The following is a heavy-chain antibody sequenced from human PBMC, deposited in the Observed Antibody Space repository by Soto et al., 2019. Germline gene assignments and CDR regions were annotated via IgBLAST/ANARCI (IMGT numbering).Heavy chain of an antibody. CDR1: GGSISSGDYY. J-gene: IGHJ3*02. CDR3: AREVGQTSSSEAFDI. CDR2: IYSNGRP. Sequence: QVHLQESDPGLVKPSETLSLTCTVSGGSISSGDYYWSWIRQPPGKGLEWIAYIYSNGRPYYNPSLKSRVTISLDTSKNQFALKLNSVTAADTAVYFCAREVGQTSSSEAFDIWGQGTMVTVSS. D-gene: IGHD6-6*01. V-gene: IGHV4-30-4*01.